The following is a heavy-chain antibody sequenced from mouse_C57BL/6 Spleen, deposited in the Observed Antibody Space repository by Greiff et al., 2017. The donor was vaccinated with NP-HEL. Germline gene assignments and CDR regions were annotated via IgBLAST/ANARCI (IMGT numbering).Heavy chain of an antibody. D-gene: IGHD1-1*01. V-gene: IGHV3-6*01. CDR1: GYSITSGYY. J-gene: IGHJ2*01. CDR3: ARDPSITTVVGNS. Sequence: EVQLQESGPGLVKPSQSLSLTCSVTGYSITSGYYWNWIRQFPGNKLEWMGYISYDGSNNYNPSLKNRISITRDTSKNQFFLKLNSVTTEDTATYYCARDPSITTVVGNSWGQGTTLTVSS. CDR2: ISYDGSN.